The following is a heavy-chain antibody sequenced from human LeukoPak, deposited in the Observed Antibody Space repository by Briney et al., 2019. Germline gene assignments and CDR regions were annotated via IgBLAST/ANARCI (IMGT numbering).Heavy chain of an antibody. V-gene: IGHV1-2*02. J-gene: IGHJ4*02. Sequence: ASVKVSCKASGYTFTVYYMHWVRQAPGHGLEWMGWINPNSGGTNYAQKFQGRDTMTSDTSISTAYMELSRLRSDDTAVYYCARGDTIFDAGSLDYWGQGTLVTVSS. CDR3: ARGDTIFDAGSLDY. D-gene: IGHD3-3*01. CDR1: GYTFTVYY. CDR2: INPNSGGT.